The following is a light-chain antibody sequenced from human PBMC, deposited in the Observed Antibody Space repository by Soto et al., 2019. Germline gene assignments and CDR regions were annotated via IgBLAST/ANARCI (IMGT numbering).Light chain of an antibody. CDR3: SSYAGNNIFYV. CDR2: EVS. CDR1: SNDVGGYNF. J-gene: IGLJ1*01. Sequence: QSVLDQPPSASGSPGQSVTISCAGTSNDVGGYNFVSWYQQHPGKAPKLMIFEVSRRPSGVPDRFSGSKFGNTASLTVSGLQAEDEADYYCSSYAGNNIFYVFGTGTKVTVL. V-gene: IGLV2-8*01.